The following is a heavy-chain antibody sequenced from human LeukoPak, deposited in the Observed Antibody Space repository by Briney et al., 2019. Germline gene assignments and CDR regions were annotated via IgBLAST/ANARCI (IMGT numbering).Heavy chain of an antibody. V-gene: IGHV5-51*01. CDR3: ARHALAVAGRYTDY. Sequence: GKSLKICCKGAGYSFTSHWIGWVRQMPGKGLERRGIIYPGDSDTRYSPSFQGQVSISADKSISTAYLQWSSLKASDTAMYYCARHALAVAGRYTDYWGQGTLVTVSS. J-gene: IGHJ4*02. CDR2: IYPGDSDT. CDR1: GYSFTSHW. D-gene: IGHD6-19*01.